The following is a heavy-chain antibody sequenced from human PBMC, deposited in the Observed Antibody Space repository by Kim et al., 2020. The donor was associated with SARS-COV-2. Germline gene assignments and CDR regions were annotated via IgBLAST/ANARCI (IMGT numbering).Heavy chain of an antibody. CDR1: GGSFSGYY. Sequence: SETLSLTCAVYGGSFSGYYWSWIRQPPGKGLEWIGEINHSGSTNYNPSLKSRVTISVDTSKNQFSLKLSSVTAADTAVYYCARENVLRYFDWFGVGEAPHDYWGQGTLVTVSS. V-gene: IGHV4-34*01. D-gene: IGHD3-9*01. CDR3: ARENVLRYFDWFGVGEAPHDY. CDR2: INHSGST. J-gene: IGHJ4*02.